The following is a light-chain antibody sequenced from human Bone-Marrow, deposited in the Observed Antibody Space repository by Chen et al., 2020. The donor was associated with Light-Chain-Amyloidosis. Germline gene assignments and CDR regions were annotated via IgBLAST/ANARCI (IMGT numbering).Light chain of an antibody. CDR3: SSITDTTTRV. Sequence: QSALTQPASVSGSPGQSITISCTESISDIGSNKYVPWYQQYPDKAPQLIIYDVNQRPSGVSDRVSGSKSGSTAALTISGLLAEDEAVYYCSSITDTTTRVFGGGTKVTVL. J-gene: IGLJ3*02. CDR2: DVN. V-gene: IGLV2-14*03. CDR1: ISDIGSNKY.